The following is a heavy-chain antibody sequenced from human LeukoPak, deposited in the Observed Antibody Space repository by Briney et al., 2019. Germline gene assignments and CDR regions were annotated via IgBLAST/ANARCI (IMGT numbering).Heavy chain of an antibody. D-gene: IGHD5-24*01. J-gene: IGHJ4*02. CDR2: IKQDGSER. CDR1: GFSMRGYW. CDR3: ARVFGGYNSVDC. V-gene: IGHV3-7*01. Sequence: GGSLRLSCAASGFSMRGYWMSWVRQAPGKGLEWVANIKQDGSERHYVDSVKGRFTISRDNAQNSLYLKMNSLRAEERPVYYCARVFGGYNSVDCWGQGTLVTV.